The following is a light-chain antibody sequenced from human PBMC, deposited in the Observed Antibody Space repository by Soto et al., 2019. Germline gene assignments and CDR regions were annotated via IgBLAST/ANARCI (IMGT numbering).Light chain of an antibody. CDR2: GAT. V-gene: IGKV1-39*01. Sequence: IQMTQSPSSLSASVGERVTITCRASQSIDSYLNWYQQKPGQAPKLLIFGATSLQSGVPSRFSGSGFGTDFSLTISSLQPDDIASYYCQQSYRTPRTFGQGTKVEIK. J-gene: IGKJ1*01. CDR3: QQSYRTPRT. CDR1: QSIDSY.